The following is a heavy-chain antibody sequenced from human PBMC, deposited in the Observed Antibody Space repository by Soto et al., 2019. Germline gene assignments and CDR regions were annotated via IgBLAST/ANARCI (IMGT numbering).Heavy chain of an antibody. CDR2: ISGSGGST. D-gene: IGHD4-17*01. CDR1: GFTFSSYA. V-gene: IGHV3-23*01. Sequence: EVQLLESGGGLVQPGGSLRLSCAASGFTFSSYAMSWVRQAPGKGLEWVSAISGSGGSTYYADSVKGRFTISRDNSKNTLYLQMNGLRAEDTAVHYCARSYGDYASGYWGQGTLVTVSS. CDR3: ARSYGDYASGY. J-gene: IGHJ4*02.